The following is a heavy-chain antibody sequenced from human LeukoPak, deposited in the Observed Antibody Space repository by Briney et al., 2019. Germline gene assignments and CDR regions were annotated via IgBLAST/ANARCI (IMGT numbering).Heavy chain of an antibody. CDR2: IWYDGSNK. D-gene: IGHD5-12*01. J-gene: IGHJ4*02. V-gene: IGHV3-33*01. Sequence: GGSLRLSCAASGLTFSSYGMHWVRQAPGKGLEWVAVIWYDGSNKYYADSVKGRFTISRDNSKNTLYLQMNSLRAEDTAVYYCARGTRGYSGYDPDYWGQGTLVTVSS. CDR3: ARGTRGYSGYDPDY. CDR1: GLTFSSYG.